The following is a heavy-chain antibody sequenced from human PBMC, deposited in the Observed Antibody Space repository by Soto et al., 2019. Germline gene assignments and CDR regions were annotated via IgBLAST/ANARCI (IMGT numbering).Heavy chain of an antibody. CDR1: GFTFSSYA. Sequence: GGSLRLSCAASGFTFSSYAMSWVRQAPGKGLEWVSAISGSGGSTYYADSVKGRFTISRDNSKNTLYLQMNSLTVEDTAVYYCAGGLRATYGSFWGQGTLVTVSS. CDR2: ISGSGGST. D-gene: IGHD1-26*01. CDR3: AGGLRATYGSF. J-gene: IGHJ4*02. V-gene: IGHV3-23*01.